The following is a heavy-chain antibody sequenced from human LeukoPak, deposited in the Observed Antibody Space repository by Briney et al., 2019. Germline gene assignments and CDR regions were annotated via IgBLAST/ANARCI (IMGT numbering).Heavy chain of an antibody. Sequence: KSSETLSLTCTVSGGSISSSSYYCGWIRQPPGKGLEWIGSIYYSGSTYYNPSLKSRVTISVDTSKNQFSLKLSSVTAADTAVYYCARHRDYGTGWYGFDYWGQGTLVTVSP. J-gene: IGHJ4*02. V-gene: IGHV4-39*01. CDR2: IYYSGST. D-gene: IGHD6-19*01. CDR1: GGSISSSSYY. CDR3: ARHRDYGTGWYGFDY.